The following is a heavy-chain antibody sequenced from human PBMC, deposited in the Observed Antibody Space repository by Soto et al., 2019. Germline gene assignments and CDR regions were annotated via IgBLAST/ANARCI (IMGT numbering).Heavy chain of an antibody. CDR3: ARAMTTVTTIDY. V-gene: IGHV4-30-2*01. Sequence: SETLSLTCAVSGGSISSGGYSWSWIRPPPGKGLEWIGYIFHSGSTYYNPSLKSRVTISVDRSKNQFSLKLSSVTAADTAVYYCARAMTTVTTIDYWGQGTLVTVSS. CDR1: GGSISSGGYS. D-gene: IGHD4-17*01. CDR2: IFHSGST. J-gene: IGHJ4*02.